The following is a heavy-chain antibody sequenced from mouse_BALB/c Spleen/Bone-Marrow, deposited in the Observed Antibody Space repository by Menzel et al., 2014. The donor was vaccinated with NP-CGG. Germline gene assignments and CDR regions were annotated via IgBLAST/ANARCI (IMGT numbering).Heavy chain of an antibody. V-gene: IGHV5-6-3*01. CDR1: GFTFSSYG. CDR3: ARGNYGNDVDYFDY. Sequence: EVMLVESGGGLVQPGGSLKLSCAASGFTFSSYGMSWVRQTPDKRLELVASINSNGGSTYYPDSVKGRFTISRDNAKNTLSLQMSSMKSEDTAMYYCARGNYGNDVDYFDYWGQGTTLTVSS. J-gene: IGHJ2*01. D-gene: IGHD2-2*01. CDR2: INSNGGST.